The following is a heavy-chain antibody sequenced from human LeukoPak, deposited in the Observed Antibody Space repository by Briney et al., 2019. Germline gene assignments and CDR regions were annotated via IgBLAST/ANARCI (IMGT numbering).Heavy chain of an antibody. CDR2: ISSSSSYI. CDR1: GFTFSSYS. Sequence: GGSLRLSCAASGFTFSSYSMNWVRQAPGKGLEWVSSISSSSSYIYYADSVKGRFTISRDNSKNTLYLQMNSLRAEDTAVYYCAKRYSSGRDYWGQGTLVTVSS. D-gene: IGHD6-19*01. V-gene: IGHV3-21*04. J-gene: IGHJ4*02. CDR3: AKRYSSGRDY.